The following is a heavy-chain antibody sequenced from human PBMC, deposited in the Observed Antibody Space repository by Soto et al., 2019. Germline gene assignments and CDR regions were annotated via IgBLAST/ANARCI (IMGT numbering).Heavy chain of an antibody. J-gene: IGHJ6*03. V-gene: IGHV1-3*01. D-gene: IGHD1-1*01. CDR1: GYTFTSYP. CDR2: INAGNGNT. Sequence: ASVKVSCKASGYTFTSYPMHCVRQAPGQRIERMGWINAGNGNTKYSQKFQGRVTITRDTSASTAYMELSSLRSEDTAVYYCARDRSGGRAGSTGSTHHYYCMDVWGKGTTVTVSS. CDR3: ARDRSGGRAGSTGSTHHYYCMDV.